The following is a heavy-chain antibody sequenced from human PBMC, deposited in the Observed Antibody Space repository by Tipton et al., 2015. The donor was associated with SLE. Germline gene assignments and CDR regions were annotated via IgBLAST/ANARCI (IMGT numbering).Heavy chain of an antibody. J-gene: IGHJ4*02. CDR3: ARETGGGSYYFDY. D-gene: IGHD1-26*01. Sequence: TLSLTCTVSGCSISSYYWSWIRRPPGKGLEWIGYIYYSGSTNYNPSLMSRVTISVDTSKNQFSLKLSSVTAADTAVYYCARETGGGSYYFDYWGQGTLVTVSS. V-gene: IGHV4-59*01. CDR1: GCSISSYY. CDR2: IYYSGST.